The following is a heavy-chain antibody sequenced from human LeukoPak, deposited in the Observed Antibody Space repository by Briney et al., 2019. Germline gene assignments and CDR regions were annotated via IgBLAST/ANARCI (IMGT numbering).Heavy chain of an antibody. CDR1: SGSISSGTYY. Sequence: TSETLSLTCTVSSGSISSGTYYWSWIRQPPGKGLEWIGSIYYSGSTNYNPSLKSRVTISVDTSKNQFSLKLSSVTAADTAVYYCARDMYSSSWYPHAFDIWGQGTKVTVSS. CDR2: IYYSGST. CDR3: ARDMYSSSWYPHAFDI. D-gene: IGHD6-13*01. J-gene: IGHJ3*02. V-gene: IGHV4-61*01.